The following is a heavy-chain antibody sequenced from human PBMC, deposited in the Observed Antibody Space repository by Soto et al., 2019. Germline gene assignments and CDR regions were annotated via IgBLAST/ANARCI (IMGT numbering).Heavy chain of an antibody. CDR1: GYTFASYA. D-gene: IGHD4-17*01. J-gene: IGHJ4*02. CDR2: ISAYDGNT. Sequence: QVQLVQSGGEVKKPGASVKVSCKASGYTFASYAINWVRQAPGQGLEWMGWISAYDGNTNYAQKFQGRLTMTTDTSTTTAYMELRSLGSGDTAMYYCARVDYGFDYWGQGTLLTGSS. CDR3: ARVDYGFDY. V-gene: IGHV1-18*01.